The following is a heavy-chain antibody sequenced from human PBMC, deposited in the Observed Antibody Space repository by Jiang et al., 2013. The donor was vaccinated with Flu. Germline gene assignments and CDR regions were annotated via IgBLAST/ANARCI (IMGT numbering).Heavy chain of an antibody. D-gene: IGHD6-19*01. CDR2: ISYDGSGK. V-gene: IGHV3-30*04. CDR1: GFTFSHYA. CDR3: AKDSSPHSTGWHLFDQ. Sequence: RLSCVASGFTFSHYAIHWLRQTPGKGLEWVAVISYDGSGKYYADSVEGRLTISRDNSKNTLYLQMNGLTSADTAVYYCAKDSSPHSTGWHLFDQWGQGTLVTVSS. J-gene: IGHJ4*02.